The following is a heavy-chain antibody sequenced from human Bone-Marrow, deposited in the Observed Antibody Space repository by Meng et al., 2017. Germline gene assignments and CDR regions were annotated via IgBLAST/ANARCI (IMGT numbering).Heavy chain of an antibody. CDR1: GYSFTSYW. D-gene: IGHD3-22*01. J-gene: IGHJ4*02. Sequence: KVSCKGSGYSFTSYWIAWVRQVPGKGLEWMGIIYPGDSETRYSPSFQGQVTISADKSINTAYLQWSSLQASDTAIYYCARPGDYYDSTAYQGRGIDHWGQGALVTVSS. CDR2: IYPGDSET. CDR3: ARPGDYYDSTAYQGRGIDH. V-gene: IGHV5-51*01.